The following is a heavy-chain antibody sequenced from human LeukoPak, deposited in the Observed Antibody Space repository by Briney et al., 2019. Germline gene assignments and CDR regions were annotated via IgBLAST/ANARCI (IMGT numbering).Heavy chain of an antibody. CDR3: ARGDIYYYDSSGFLDY. CDR2: INPIFGTA. Sequence: GASVKVSCKASGGTFSSYAISWVRQAPGQGLEWMGRINPIFGTANYAQKFQGRVTITTDESTSTAYMELSSLRSEDTAVYYCARGDIYYYDSSGFLDYWGQGTLVTVSS. J-gene: IGHJ4*02. D-gene: IGHD3-22*01. V-gene: IGHV1-69*05. CDR1: GGTFSSYA.